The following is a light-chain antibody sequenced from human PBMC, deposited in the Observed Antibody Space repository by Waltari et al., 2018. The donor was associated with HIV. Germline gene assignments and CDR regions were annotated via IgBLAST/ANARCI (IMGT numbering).Light chain of an antibody. CDR3: QQYYARPWT. Sequence: DIVMNQSAESLAVSMVERATINCKSSQNVLYNSNNKNFLAWYHQKPGQFPKLLIYWAATRESGVPDRFSGSGSGTDFTLTISSLQAEDAAVYYCQQYYARPWTFGQGTKVEIK. J-gene: IGKJ1*01. CDR1: QNVLYNSNNKNF. V-gene: IGKV4-1*01. CDR2: WAA.